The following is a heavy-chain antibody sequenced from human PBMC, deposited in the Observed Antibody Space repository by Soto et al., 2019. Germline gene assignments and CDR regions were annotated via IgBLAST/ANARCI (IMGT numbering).Heavy chain of an antibody. CDR3: ARDLVTSTVVTTGYFDY. Sequence: QVQLVQSGAEVKKPGSSVKVSCKPSGGTFSSYAISWLRRAPGQGLEWMGGIIPIFGTANYAKKFQGRVTITAAESTSTAYMELSSLRSEDTAVYYCARDLVTSTVVTTGYFDYWGQGTLVPVSS. D-gene: IGHD4-17*01. V-gene: IGHV1-69*01. CDR2: IIPIFGTA. J-gene: IGHJ4*02. CDR1: GGTFSSYA.